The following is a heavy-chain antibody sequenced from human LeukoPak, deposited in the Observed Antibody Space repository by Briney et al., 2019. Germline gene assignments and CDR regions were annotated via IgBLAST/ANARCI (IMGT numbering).Heavy chain of an antibody. Sequence: PSETLSLTCTVSGGSIRSYYWSWIRQPPGKGLEWIGEINHSGSTNYNPSLKSRVTISVDTSKNQFSLKLSSVTAADTAVYYCARVRVDYGDYQRDDYYYYYMDVWGKGTTVTVSS. V-gene: IGHV4-34*01. J-gene: IGHJ6*03. CDR1: GGSIRSYY. CDR3: ARVRVDYGDYQRDDYYYYYMDV. CDR2: INHSGST. D-gene: IGHD4-17*01.